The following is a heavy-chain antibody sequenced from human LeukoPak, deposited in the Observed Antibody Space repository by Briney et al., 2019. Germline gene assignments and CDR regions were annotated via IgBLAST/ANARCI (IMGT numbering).Heavy chain of an antibody. J-gene: IGHJ4*02. D-gene: IGHD6-13*01. CDR2: ISPDSGYI. V-gene: IGHV3-21*01. CDR3: APFSAVTHYYFDY. CDR1: GFTFSSHS. Sequence: KPGGSLRLSCAASGFTFSSHSLVWVRQAPGKGLEWVSSISPDSGYIYYADSVKGRFTISRDNAENSLFLQMNSLGAEDTAVYYCAPFSAVTHYYFDYWGQGTLVTVSS.